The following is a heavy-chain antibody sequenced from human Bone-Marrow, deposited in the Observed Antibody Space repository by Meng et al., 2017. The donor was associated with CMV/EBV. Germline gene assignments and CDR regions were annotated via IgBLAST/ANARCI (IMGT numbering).Heavy chain of an antibody. CDR2: ISSSSSTI. CDR1: GFTFSSYS. D-gene: IGHD4-17*01. CDR3: ARGSLSSDYGDPSAADY. Sequence: GGSLRLSCAASGFTFSSYSMNWVCQAPGKGLEWVSYISSSSSTIYYADSVKGRFTISRDNAKNSLYLQMNSLRAEDTAVYYCARGSLSSDYGDPSAADYWGQRTLVTVSS. J-gene: IGHJ4*02. V-gene: IGHV3-48*04.